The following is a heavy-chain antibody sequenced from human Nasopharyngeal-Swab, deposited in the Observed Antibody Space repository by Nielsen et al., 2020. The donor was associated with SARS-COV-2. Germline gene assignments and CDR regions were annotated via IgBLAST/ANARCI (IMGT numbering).Heavy chain of an antibody. Sequence: WIRQPPGKGLEWVSAFSGSGGSTYYADSVKGRFTISRDNSKNTLYLQMNSLRAEDTAVYYCAKAEYDYVWGSYRAAFDYWGQGTLVTVSS. CDR3: AKAEYDYVWGSYRAAFDY. CDR2: FSGSGGST. D-gene: IGHD3-16*02. V-gene: IGHV3-23*01. J-gene: IGHJ4*02.